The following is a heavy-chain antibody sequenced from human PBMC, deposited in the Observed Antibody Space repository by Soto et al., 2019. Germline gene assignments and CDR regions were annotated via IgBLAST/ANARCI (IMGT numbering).Heavy chain of an antibody. Sequence: QVQLQESGPGLVKPSETLSLTCTVSGGSISSYYWSWIRQPPGKGLEWIGDIYYSGSTNYNPSLKSRVTISVDTSKNQFSLKLSSVTAADTAVYYCARDFGYCTNGVCYSTMDVWGKGTTVTVSS. CDR2: IYYSGST. CDR3: ARDFGYCTNGVCYSTMDV. V-gene: IGHV4-59*01. CDR1: GGSISSYY. J-gene: IGHJ6*03. D-gene: IGHD2-8*01.